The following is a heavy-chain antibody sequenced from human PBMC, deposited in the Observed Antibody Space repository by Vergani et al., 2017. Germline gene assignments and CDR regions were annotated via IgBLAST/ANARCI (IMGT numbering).Heavy chain of an antibody. CDR2: IWYDGSNK. D-gene: IGHD3-10*01. V-gene: IGHV3-33*01. Sequence: QVQLVESGGGVVQPGRSLRLSCAASGFTFSSYGMHWVRQAPGKGLEWVAVIWYDGSNKYYADSVKGRFTISRDNSKNTLYLQMNSLRAEDTAVYYCARRIRGHTSQKCYYYMDVWGKGTSVTVSS. CDR1: GFTFSSYG. J-gene: IGHJ6*03. CDR3: ARRIRGHTSQKCYYYMDV.